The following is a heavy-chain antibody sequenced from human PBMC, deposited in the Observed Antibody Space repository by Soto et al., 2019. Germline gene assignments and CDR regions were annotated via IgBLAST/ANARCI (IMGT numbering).Heavy chain of an antibody. D-gene: IGHD2-21*01. V-gene: IGHV3-23*01. CDR3: AKRGQVYCGGDCYFDY. CDR2: ISGSGGST. Sequence: GSLRLSCAASGFTFSTYAMSWVRQAPGKGLEWVSTISGSGGSTYYADSVKGRFTISRDNSKNTLYLQMNSLRAEDTAVYYCAKRGQVYCGGDCYFDYWGQGTLVTVSS. CDR1: GFTFSTYA. J-gene: IGHJ4*02.